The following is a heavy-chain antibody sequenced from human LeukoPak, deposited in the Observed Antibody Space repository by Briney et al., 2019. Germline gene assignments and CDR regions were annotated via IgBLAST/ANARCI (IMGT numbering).Heavy chain of an antibody. V-gene: IGHV3-74*01. D-gene: IGHD3-16*01. CDR3: VSFGEPDY. CDR2: IYSDGIST. J-gene: IGHJ4*02. Sequence: PGGSLRLSCAASGFTFSSYAMSWVRQAPGKGLVWVSRIYSDGISTRYADSVKGRFTVSRDNAKNTVYLQMNSLRGEDTAVYYCVSFGEPDYWGQGTLVTVSS. CDR1: GFTFSSYA.